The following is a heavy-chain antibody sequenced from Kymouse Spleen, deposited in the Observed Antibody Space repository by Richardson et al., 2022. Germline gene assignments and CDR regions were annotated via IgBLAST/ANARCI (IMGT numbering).Heavy chain of an antibody. Sequence: EVQLVESGGGLVQPGRSLRLSCAASGFTFDDYAMHWVRQAPGKGLEWVSGISWNSGSIGYADSVKGRFTISRDNAKNSLYLQMNSLRAEDTALYYCAKDKDYYGSGSYYNPYYYYGMDVWGQGTTVTVSS. CDR3: AKDKDYYGSGSYYNPYYYYGMDV. CDR2: ISWNSGSI. D-gene: IGHD3-10*01. V-gene: IGHV3-9*01. J-gene: IGHJ6*02. CDR1: GFTFDDYA.